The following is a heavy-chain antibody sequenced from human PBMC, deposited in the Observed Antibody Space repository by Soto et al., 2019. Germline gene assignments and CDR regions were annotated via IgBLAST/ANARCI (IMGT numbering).Heavy chain of an antibody. D-gene: IGHD6-13*01. Sequence: HLLESGGGFVQPGGSLHLSCEAYGHSFSSYAMTWIRKTPGKGLEWVSGISGSGEVTLYADCVRGRVTISRDNSKNTVYLQLTRLRPEDTAVYYCAGPVGGYQVLFGTWYGTRSDFWGQGTLVTVSS. CDR2: ISGSGEVT. V-gene: IGHV3-23*01. J-gene: IGHJ4*02. CDR3: AGPVGGYQVLFGTWYGTRSDF. CDR1: GHSFSSYA.